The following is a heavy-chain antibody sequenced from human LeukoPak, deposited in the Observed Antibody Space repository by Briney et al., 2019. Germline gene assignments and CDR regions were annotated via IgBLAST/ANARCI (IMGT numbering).Heavy chain of an antibody. V-gene: IGHV3-48*03. CDR1: GFTFSSFE. Sequence: PGGSLRLSCAASGFTFSSFEMNWVRQAPGKGLEWASYISSSGSTLYYADSVKGRFTISRDNSKNTLYLQMNSLRAEDTAVYYCTSDYRIWGQGTMVTVSS. CDR3: TSDYRI. J-gene: IGHJ3*02. CDR2: ISSSGSTL.